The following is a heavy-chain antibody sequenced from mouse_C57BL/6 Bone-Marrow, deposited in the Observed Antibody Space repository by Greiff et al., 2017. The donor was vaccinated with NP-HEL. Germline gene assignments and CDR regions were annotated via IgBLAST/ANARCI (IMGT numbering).Heavy chain of an antibody. CDR1: GYTFTSYG. CDR3: ATLHWYFDV. J-gene: IGHJ1*03. V-gene: IGHV1-81*01. Sequence: QVQLKQSGAELARPGASVKLSCKASGYTFTSYGISWVKQRTGQGLEWIGEIYPRSGNTYYNEKFKGKATLTADKSSSTAYMELRSLTSEDSAVYFCATLHWYFDVWGTGTTVTVSS. CDR2: IYPRSGNT.